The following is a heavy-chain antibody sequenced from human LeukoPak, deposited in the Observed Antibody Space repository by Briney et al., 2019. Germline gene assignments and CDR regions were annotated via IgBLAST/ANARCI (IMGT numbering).Heavy chain of an antibody. V-gene: IGHV4-39*01. J-gene: IGHJ4*02. CDR2: IYYSGST. D-gene: IGHD3-3*01. CDR3: ARHNDFFPPSGDFDY. Sequence: PSETLSLTCTVSGGSISSSSYYWGWIRQPPGKGLEWIGGIYYSGSTYYNPSLKSRVTISVDTSKNQFSLKLSSVTAADTAVYYCARHNDFFPPSGDFDYWGQGTLVTVSS. CDR1: GGSISSSSYY.